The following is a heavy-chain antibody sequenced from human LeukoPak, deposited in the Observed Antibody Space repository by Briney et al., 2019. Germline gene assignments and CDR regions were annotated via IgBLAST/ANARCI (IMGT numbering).Heavy chain of an antibody. Sequence: ASVKVSCKASGYTFTSYDINWVRQATEQGLEWMGWMNPNSGNTGYAQKFQGRVTMTRNTSISTAYMELSSVRSEDTAVYYCARGSGGSDAEYFQDWGQGTLVTVSS. CDR3: ARGSGGSDAEYFQD. D-gene: IGHD2-15*01. CDR2: MNPNSGNT. V-gene: IGHV1-8*01. J-gene: IGHJ1*01. CDR1: GYTFTSYD.